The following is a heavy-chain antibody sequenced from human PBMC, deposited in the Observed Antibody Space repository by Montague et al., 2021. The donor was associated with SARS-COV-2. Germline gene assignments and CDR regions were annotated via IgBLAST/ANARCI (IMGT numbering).Heavy chain of an antibody. J-gene: IGHJ6*03. CDR3: ARLGEGVVPAPILGVGPYYSYYYMDV. CDR1: GGSFSGDY. V-gene: IGHV4-34*01. D-gene: IGHD2-2*02. Sequence: SETLSLTCAVYGGSFSGDYWNWIRQPPGKGLEWSGEINHSGSAKYNPSLKRRVTISVDTSKNQFSLKLNSVTAADTAVYYCARLGEGVVPAPILGVGPYYSYYYMDVWGKGATVTVSS. CDR2: INHSGSA.